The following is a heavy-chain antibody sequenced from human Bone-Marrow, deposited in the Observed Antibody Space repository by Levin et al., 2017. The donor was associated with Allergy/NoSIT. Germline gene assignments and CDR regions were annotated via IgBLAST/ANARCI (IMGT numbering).Heavy chain of an antibody. Sequence: SVKVSCKASGGTFSSYPISWVRQAPGQGLEWMGRIIPILGIANYAQKFQGRVTITADKSTSTAYMELSSLRSEDTAVYYCAGGLGYCSGGSCYISVSFDYWGQGTLVTVSS. J-gene: IGHJ4*02. CDR1: GGTFSSYP. CDR2: IIPILGIA. D-gene: IGHD2-15*01. V-gene: IGHV1-69*02. CDR3: AGGLGYCSGGSCYISVSFDY.